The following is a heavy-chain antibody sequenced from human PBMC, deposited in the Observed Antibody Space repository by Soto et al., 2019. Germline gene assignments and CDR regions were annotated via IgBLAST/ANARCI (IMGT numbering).Heavy chain of an antibody. Sequence: GGSLRLSCAASGFTFSSYGMHWVRQAPGKGLEWVAVISYDGSNKYYADSVKGRFTISRDNSKNTLYLQMNSLRAEDTAVYYCAKSGYDFWSGYYRYYYYMDVWGKGTTVTVSS. J-gene: IGHJ6*03. V-gene: IGHV3-30*18. CDR1: GFTFSSYG. D-gene: IGHD3-3*01. CDR2: ISYDGSNK. CDR3: AKSGYDFWSGYYRYYYYMDV.